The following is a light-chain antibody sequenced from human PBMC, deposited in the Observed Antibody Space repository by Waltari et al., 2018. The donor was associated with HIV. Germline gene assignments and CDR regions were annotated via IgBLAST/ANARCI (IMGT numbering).Light chain of an antibody. Sequence: SIGDRVTITCRASHDISNLLNWYQQKPGKAPKLLIYDASNLETGVPSRFSGSGSGTDFAFTISSLQPEDFATYYCQQYDILPFTFGPGTKVDIK. CDR1: HDISNL. V-gene: IGKV1-33*01. CDR3: QQYDILPFT. J-gene: IGKJ3*01. CDR2: DAS.